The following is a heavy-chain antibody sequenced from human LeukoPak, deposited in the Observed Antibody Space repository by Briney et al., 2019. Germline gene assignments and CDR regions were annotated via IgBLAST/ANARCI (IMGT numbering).Heavy chain of an antibody. CDR1: GYTFTSYD. CDR3: ARDRGGIDY. D-gene: IGHD3-16*01. J-gene: IGHJ4*02. CDR2: MNPNSGNT. V-gene: IGHV1-8*01. Sequence: GASVKVSCKASGYTFTSYDINWVRQAPGQGLEWMGWMNPNSGNTGYAQKFQGRVTITRNTSISTAYMELRSLRSDDTAVYYCARDRGGIDYWGQGTLATVSS.